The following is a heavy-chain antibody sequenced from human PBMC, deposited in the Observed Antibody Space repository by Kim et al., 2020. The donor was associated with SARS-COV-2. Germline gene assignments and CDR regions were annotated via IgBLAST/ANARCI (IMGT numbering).Heavy chain of an antibody. CDR1: GFTFSSYS. J-gene: IGHJ6*02. CDR3: ARESGYSSSWPIGYYYYGMDV. V-gene: IGHV3-21*04. Sequence: GGSLRLSCAASGFTFSSYSMNWVRQAPGKGLEWVSSISSSSSYIYYADSVKGRFTISRDNAKNSLYLQMNSLRAEDTAVYYCARESGYSSSWPIGYYYYGMDVWGQGTTVTVSS. D-gene: IGHD6-13*01. CDR2: ISSSSSYI.